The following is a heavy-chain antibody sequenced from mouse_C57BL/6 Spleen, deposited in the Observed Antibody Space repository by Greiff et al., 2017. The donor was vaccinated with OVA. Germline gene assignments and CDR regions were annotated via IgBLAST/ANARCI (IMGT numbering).Heavy chain of an antibody. CDR1: GYTFTSYW. Sequence: VQLQQSGAELVRPGSSVKLSCKASGYTFTSYWMDWVKQRPGQGLEWIGNIYPSDSETHYNQKFKDKATLTVDKSSSTAYMQLSSLTSEDSAVYYCARSCSSFFDYWGQGTTLTVSS. CDR2: IYPSDSET. CDR3: ARSCSSFFDY. V-gene: IGHV1-61*01. D-gene: IGHD1-1*01. J-gene: IGHJ2*01.